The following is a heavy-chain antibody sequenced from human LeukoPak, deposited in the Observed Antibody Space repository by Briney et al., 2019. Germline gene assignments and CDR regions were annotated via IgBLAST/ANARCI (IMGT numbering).Heavy chain of an antibody. D-gene: IGHD1-26*01. V-gene: IGHV3-30*02. Sequence: GGSLRLSCAASGFTFSSYGMHWVRQAPGKGLEWVAFIRYDGSNKYYADSVKGRFTISRDNSKNTLYLQMNSLRAEDTAVYYCAKQNGMRRVGATFDAFDIWGQGTMVTVSS. CDR2: IRYDGSNK. J-gene: IGHJ3*02. CDR3: AKQNGMRRVGATFDAFDI. CDR1: GFTFSSYG.